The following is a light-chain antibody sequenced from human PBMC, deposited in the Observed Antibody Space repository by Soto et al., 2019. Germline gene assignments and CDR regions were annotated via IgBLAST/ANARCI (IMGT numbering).Light chain of an antibody. V-gene: IGLV2-8*01. CDR2: EVS. CDR1: SSDVGGYNY. J-gene: IGLJ1*01. CDR3: SSYAGSNNV. Sequence: QSALTQPPSASGSPGQSVTISCTGTSSDVGGYNYVSWYQQHPGKAPKLMIYEVSRWPSGVPGRFSGSKSGNTASLTVSGLQAEDEADYYCSSYAGSNNVFGTGTKLTVL.